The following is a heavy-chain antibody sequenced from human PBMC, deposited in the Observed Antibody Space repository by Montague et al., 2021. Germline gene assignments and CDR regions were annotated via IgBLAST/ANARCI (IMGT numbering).Heavy chain of an antibody. CDR3: ARGGGGYLDY. D-gene: IGHD1-26*01. V-gene: IGHV3-30-3*01. CDR2: LLYDGNNE. CDR1: GFTFSTYN. Sequence: SLRLSCAASGFTFSTYNIHWVRRAPGKGLEWVAALLYDGNNEYYADSVKGRFTFSRDNSKNTLYLQMNSLRAEDTAVYYCARGGGGYLDYWGQGTLVTVSS. J-gene: IGHJ4*03.